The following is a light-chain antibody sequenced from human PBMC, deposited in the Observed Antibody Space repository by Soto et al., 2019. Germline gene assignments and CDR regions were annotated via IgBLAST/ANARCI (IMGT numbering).Light chain of an antibody. V-gene: IGKV3-20*01. CDR1: QSVSSRS. CDR2: DAS. Sequence: EIVLTQSPGTLSLSPGERATLSCRASQSVSSRSLAWYQQKPGQAPRLLIYDASNRATGIPDRFSGSGSGTDFTRTISRLEPEDFAMYYCQQYGNSRTFGQGTKVEVK. CDR3: QQYGNSRT. J-gene: IGKJ1*01.